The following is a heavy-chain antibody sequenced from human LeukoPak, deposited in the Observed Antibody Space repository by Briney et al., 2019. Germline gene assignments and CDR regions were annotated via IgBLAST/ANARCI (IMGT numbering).Heavy chain of an antibody. Sequence: GASVKVSCKASGYTFTGYYMHWVRQAPGQGLEWMGWINPNSGGTNYAQKFQGRVTMTRDTSISTAYMELSRLRSDDTAVYYCARERYSSSANIDYWGRGTLVTVSS. V-gene: IGHV1-2*02. CDR3: ARERYSSSANIDY. CDR2: INPNSGGT. CDR1: GYTFTGYY. J-gene: IGHJ4*02. D-gene: IGHD6-6*01.